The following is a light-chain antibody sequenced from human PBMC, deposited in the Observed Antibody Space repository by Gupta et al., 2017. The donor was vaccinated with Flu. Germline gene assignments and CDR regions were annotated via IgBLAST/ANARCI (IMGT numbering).Light chain of an antibody. V-gene: IGLV1-40*01. CDR1: SSNIGAGYD. CDR2: GNS. CDR3: QSYDSSLSGWVV. J-gene: IGLJ2*01. Sequence: QSVLTQPPSVPGAPGQRVTISCPGSSSNIGAGYDVHWYQQLPGTAPKLLIYGNSNRPSGVPDRFSGSKSGTSASLAITGLQAEDEADYYCQSYDSSLSGWVVFGGGTKLTVL.